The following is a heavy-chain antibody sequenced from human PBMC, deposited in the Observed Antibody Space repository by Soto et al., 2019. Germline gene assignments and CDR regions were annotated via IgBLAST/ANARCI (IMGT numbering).Heavy chain of an antibody. J-gene: IGHJ5*02. V-gene: IGHV2-5*02. CDR2: IYWDDDK. Sequence: QITLKESGPTLVKPTQTLTLTCTFSGFSLSTSGVGVGWIRQPPGKALEWLALIYWDDDKRYSPSLKSRLTITKDTYKNQVVLTMTNMDPVDTATYYCAHSVYCISTSCYDDWFDPWGQGTLVTVSS. CDR3: AHSVYCISTSCYDDWFDP. CDR1: GFSLSTSGVG. D-gene: IGHD2-2*01.